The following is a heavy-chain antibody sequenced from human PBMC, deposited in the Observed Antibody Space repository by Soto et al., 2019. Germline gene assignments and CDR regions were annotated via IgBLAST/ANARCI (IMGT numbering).Heavy chain of an antibody. CDR3: ARGTTIFGVVIIPTEYYFDY. CDR2: INAGNGNT. Sequence: ASVKVSCKASGYTFTSYAMHWVRQAPGQRLEWMGWINAGNGNTKYSQKFQGRVTITRDTSASTAYMELSSLRSEDTAVYYCARGTTIFGVVIIPTEYYFDYWGQGTLVTVSS. V-gene: IGHV1-3*01. D-gene: IGHD3-3*01. CDR1: GYTFTSYA. J-gene: IGHJ4*02.